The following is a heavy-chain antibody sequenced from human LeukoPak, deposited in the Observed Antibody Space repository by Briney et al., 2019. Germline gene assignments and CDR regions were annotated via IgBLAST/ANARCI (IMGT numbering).Heavy chain of an antibody. CDR2: IYYSVTT. V-gene: IGHV4-39*02. J-gene: IGHJ4*02. CDR1: GGSIRSPSHY. CDR3: ARRSSRAADFDY. D-gene: IGHD6-13*01. Sequence: TSETLSLTCSVSGGSIRSPSHYWGWIRQPPGKGLEWIGSIYYSVTTYYNPSIESLVTISVDTSMHHYSLRLSSVIAAYAAVFYCARRSSRAADFDYWGQGTLVTVSS.